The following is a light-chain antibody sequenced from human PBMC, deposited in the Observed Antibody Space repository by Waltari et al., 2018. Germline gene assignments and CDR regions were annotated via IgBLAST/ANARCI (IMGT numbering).Light chain of an antibody. J-gene: IGLJ1*01. CDR2: DVS. CDR3: SSYRRSSTSGGV. CDR1: SSDVGGYNY. V-gene: IGLV2-14*03. Sequence: QSALTQPASVSGSPGQSITISCPGTSSDVGGYNYVSWYQQHPGKAPKLMIYDVSNRPSGVSNRFTGSKSGNTASLTISGLQTEDEADYYCSSYRRSSTSGGVFGTGTKVTVL.